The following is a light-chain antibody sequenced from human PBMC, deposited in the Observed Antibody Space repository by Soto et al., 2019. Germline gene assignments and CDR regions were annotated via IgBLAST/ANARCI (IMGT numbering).Light chain of an antibody. Sequence: EIVMTQSPATLSVSPGERATLSCRSSQSVSSNLAWYQQKPGQAPRLLIYGASTRASGIPARFSGSGSGTAFTLTISSLQSEDFAVYYWQQYNNWPPLTVGGGTKVEIK. V-gene: IGKV3-15*01. CDR2: GAS. J-gene: IGKJ4*01. CDR3: QQYNNWPPLT. CDR1: QSVSSN.